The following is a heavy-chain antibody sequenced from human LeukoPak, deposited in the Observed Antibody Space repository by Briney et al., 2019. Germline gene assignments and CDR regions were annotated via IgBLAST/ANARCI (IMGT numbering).Heavy chain of an antibody. D-gene: IGHD6-13*01. Sequence: ASVKVSCKASGGSFSSYVITWVRQAPGHGLEWMGRIIPILGVSNFAQKFQGRVTITAEKSTNTAHMELSRLESGDTAVYYCAKDYGGSSSWYAGDILFDPWGQGTLVTVSS. CDR1: GGSFSSYV. J-gene: IGHJ5*02. V-gene: IGHV1-69*04. CDR3: AKDYGGSSSWYAGDILFDP. CDR2: IIPILGVS.